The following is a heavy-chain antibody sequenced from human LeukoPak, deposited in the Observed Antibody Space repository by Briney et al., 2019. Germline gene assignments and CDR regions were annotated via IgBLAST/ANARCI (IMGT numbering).Heavy chain of an antibody. J-gene: IGHJ4*02. Sequence: KASETLSLTCTVSGGSISSYYWSWIRQPPGKGLEWIGYIHYSGSTNYNPSLKSRVTISLDTSKNQFSLKLSSVTAADTAVYFCARQYDFWSGFYYWGQGTLVTVSS. CDR2: IHYSGST. CDR3: ARQYDFWSGFYY. CDR1: GGSISSYY. D-gene: IGHD3-3*01. V-gene: IGHV4-59*01.